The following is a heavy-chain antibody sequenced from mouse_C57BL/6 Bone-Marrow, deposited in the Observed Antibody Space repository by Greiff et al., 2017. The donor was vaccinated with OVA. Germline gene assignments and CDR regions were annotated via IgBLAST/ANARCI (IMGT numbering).Heavy chain of an antibody. Sequence: QVQLQQPGAELVRPGPSVKLSCKASGYTFTSYWMHWVKQRPGQGLEWIGVIDPSDSYTNYNQKFKGKATLTVDTSSSTAYMQLSSLTSEDSAVYYCARGVAWFAYWGQGTLVTVSA. CDR2: IDPSDSYT. V-gene: IGHV1-59*01. J-gene: IGHJ3*01. CDR1: GYTFTSYW. CDR3: ARGVAWFAY.